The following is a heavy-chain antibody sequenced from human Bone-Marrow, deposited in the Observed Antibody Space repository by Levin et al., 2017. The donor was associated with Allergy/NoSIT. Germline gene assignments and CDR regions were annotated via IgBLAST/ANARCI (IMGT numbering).Heavy chain of an antibody. Sequence: GGSLRLSCAASGFTFSSYAMSWVRQAPGKGLEWVSAISGSGGSTYYADSVKGRFTISRDNSKNTLYLQMNSLRAEDTAVYYCAKSRGEVVYAISYYFDYWGQGTLVTVSS. V-gene: IGHV3-23*01. J-gene: IGHJ4*02. CDR2: ISGSGGST. CDR3: AKSRGEVVYAISYYFDY. D-gene: IGHD2-8*02. CDR1: GFTFSSYA.